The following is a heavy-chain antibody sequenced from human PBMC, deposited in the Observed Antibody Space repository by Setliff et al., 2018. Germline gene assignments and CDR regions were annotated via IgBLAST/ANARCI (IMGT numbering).Heavy chain of an antibody. V-gene: IGHV4-38-2*02. CDR1: GYSISSGYY. CDR2: MYHSGSV. Sequence: PSETLSLTCTVSGYSISSGYYWGWLRQPPGKGLEWIGNMYHSGSVYDNPSLKSRFTISVDTYKNQFSRKLSSVTAADTAGYYCARDRADSSGDFTQNNWFDPWGQGTLVTVSS. J-gene: IGHJ5*02. CDR3: ARDRADSSGDFTQNNWFDP. D-gene: IGHD3-22*01.